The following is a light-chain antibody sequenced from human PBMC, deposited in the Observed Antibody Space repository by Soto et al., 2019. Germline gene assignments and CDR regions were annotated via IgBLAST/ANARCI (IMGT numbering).Light chain of an antibody. CDR3: TSYTSSRTGV. J-gene: IGLJ3*02. V-gene: IGLV2-18*02. Sequence: QSALTQPPSVSGSPGQSVTISCTGTSSDVGSYNRVSWYQQPPGTAPKLMIYEVTNRPSGVPNRFSASKSGNTAALTISGLQAEDEAADYCTSYTSSRTGVFGGGTKVTVL. CDR1: SSDVGSYNR. CDR2: EVT.